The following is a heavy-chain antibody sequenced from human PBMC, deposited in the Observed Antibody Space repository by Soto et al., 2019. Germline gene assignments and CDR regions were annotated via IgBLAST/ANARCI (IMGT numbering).Heavy chain of an antibody. J-gene: IGHJ3*02. CDR3: ARAWLQLGVGAFDI. CDR2: IYYSGST. D-gene: IGHD5-12*01. CDR1: GGSISSGGYY. V-gene: IGHV4-31*03. Sequence: QVQLQESGPGLVKPSQTLSLTCTVSGGSISSGGYYWSWIRQHPGKGLEWIGYIYYSGSTYYNPSRKSRVTISVATSKNQFSLKLSSVTAADTAVYYCARAWLQLGVGAFDIWGQGTMVTVSS.